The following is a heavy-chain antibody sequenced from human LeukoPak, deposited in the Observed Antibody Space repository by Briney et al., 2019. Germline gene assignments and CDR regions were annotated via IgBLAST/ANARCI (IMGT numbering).Heavy chain of an antibody. CDR2: ISGSGDST. D-gene: IGHD7-27*01. V-gene: IGHV3-23*01. CDR3: AREAGVGGTKWGKE. CDR1: GFTFSNAW. J-gene: IGHJ4*02. Sequence: GGSLRLSCAASGFTFSNAWMSWVRQAPGKGLEWVSAISGSGDSTYYADSVKGRFTISRDNSKNTLYLQMNSLRAEDTAVYYCAREAGVGGTKWGKEWGQGTLVTVSS.